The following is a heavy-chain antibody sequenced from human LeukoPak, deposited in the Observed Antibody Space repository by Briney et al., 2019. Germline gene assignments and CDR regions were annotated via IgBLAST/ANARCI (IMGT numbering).Heavy chain of an antibody. Sequence: SETLSLTCAVSGGSISSGGYSWSWIRQPPGKGLEWIGYIYHSGSTYYNPSLKSRVTISVDRSKNQFPLKLSSVTAADTAVYYCAREPSLYSGSYIDYWGQGTLVTVSS. CDR1: GGSISSGGYS. V-gene: IGHV4-30-2*01. D-gene: IGHD1-26*01. CDR3: AREPSLYSGSYIDY. CDR2: IYHSGST. J-gene: IGHJ4*02.